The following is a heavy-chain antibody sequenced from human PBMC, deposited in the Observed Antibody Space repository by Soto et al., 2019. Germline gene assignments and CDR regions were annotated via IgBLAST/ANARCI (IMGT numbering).Heavy chain of an antibody. CDR1: GFTFSSYG. D-gene: IGHD5-18*01. J-gene: IGHJ6*02. CDR3: ARRGYSYGYHYYYGMDV. CDR2: IWYDGSNK. Sequence: GGSLRLSCAESGFTFSSYGMHWVRQAPGKGLEWVAVIWYDGSNKYYADSVKGRFTISRDNSKNTLYLQMNSLRAEDTAVYYCARRGYSYGYHYYYGMDVWGQGTTVTVSS. V-gene: IGHV3-33*01.